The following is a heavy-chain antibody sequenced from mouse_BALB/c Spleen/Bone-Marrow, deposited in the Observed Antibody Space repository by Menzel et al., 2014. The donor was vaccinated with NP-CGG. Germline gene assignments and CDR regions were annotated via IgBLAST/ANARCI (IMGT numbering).Heavy chain of an antibody. Sequence: QVQLQQSGPELVKPGASVKISCRASGYVFSSSWMNWVKQRPGQGLEWIGRIYPGDGNTNYNGKFKGKATLTADTPSSTAYMQISSLTSVDSAVYFCARRRTFITSVVDYFDVWGAGTTVTVSS. CDR1: GYVFSSSW. J-gene: IGHJ1*01. D-gene: IGHD1-1*02. V-gene: IGHV1-82*01. CDR2: IYPGDGNT. CDR3: ARRRTFITSVVDYFDV.